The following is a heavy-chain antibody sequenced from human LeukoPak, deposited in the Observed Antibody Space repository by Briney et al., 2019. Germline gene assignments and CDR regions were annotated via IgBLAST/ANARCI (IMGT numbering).Heavy chain of an antibody. CDR2: ISSSDSTI. CDR1: GFTFSDYY. J-gene: IGHJ6*03. CDR3: ARVPPYDFWSGYYYYYYMDV. D-gene: IGHD3-3*01. Sequence: GGSLRLSCAASGFTFSDYYMSWIRQAPGKGLEWVSYISSSDSTIYYADSVKGRFTISRDNAKNSLYLQMNSLRAEDTAVYYCARVPPYDFWSGYYYYYYMDVWGKGTTVTVSS. V-gene: IGHV3-11*04.